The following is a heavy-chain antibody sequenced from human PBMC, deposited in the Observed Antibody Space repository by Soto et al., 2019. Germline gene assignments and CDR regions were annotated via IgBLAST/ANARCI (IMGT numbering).Heavy chain of an antibody. V-gene: IGHV5-10-1*01. J-gene: IGHJ6*02. CDR2: IDPSDSYT. CDR1: GYSFTSYW. D-gene: IGHD3-16*01. Sequence: EVQLVQSGAEVKKPGESLRISCKGSGYSFTSYWITWVRQMPGKGLEWMGRIDPSDSYTNYSPSFQGHVTISADKSISTAYLQWSSLKASDTTMYYCARLAMASRRGYYGMDVWAQGTTVTVSS. CDR3: ARLAMASRRGYYGMDV.